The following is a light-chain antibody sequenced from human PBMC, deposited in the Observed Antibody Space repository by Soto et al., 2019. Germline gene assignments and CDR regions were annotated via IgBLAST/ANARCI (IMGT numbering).Light chain of an antibody. CDR1: QSISNN. CDR2: RAS. J-gene: IGKJ2*01. V-gene: IGKV3-15*01. CDR3: QEYKSWPPLYT. Sequence: EIVLTQSPDTLSVSPGERATLSCRASQSISNNLAWYQQKLGQPPRLLIYRASTRATGVPDRFSGSGSGTEFTLTISSLLSEDFAVYYCQEYKSWPPLYTFGQGTKLEI.